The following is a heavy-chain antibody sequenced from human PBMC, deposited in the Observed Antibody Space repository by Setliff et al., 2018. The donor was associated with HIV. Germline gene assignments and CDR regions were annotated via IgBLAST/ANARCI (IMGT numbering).Heavy chain of an antibody. D-gene: IGHD3-3*01. CDR3: ARVCPPVRYNFWSGYYPKAGYFDY. CDR1: GGSISSGVYY. CDR2: IHYSGSI. J-gene: IGHJ4*02. V-gene: IGHV4-31*03. Sequence: PSETLSLTCTVSGGSISSGVYYWSWIRHHPGKGLEWIGYIHYSGSIYYNPSLKSRVTISVDKSKNQFSLKLSSVTAADTAVYYCARVCPPVRYNFWSGYYPKAGYFDYWGQGALVTVSS.